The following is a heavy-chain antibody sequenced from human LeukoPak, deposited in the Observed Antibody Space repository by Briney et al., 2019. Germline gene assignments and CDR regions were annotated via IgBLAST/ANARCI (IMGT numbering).Heavy chain of an antibody. Sequence: SETLSLTCAVYGGSFSGYYWGWIRQPPGKGLEWIGEINHSGSTNYNPSLKSRVTISVDTSKNQFSLKLSSVTAADTAVYYCARAPKTIFGVVNLFYGMDVWGQGTTVTVSS. D-gene: IGHD3-3*01. CDR1: GGSFSGYY. J-gene: IGHJ6*02. V-gene: IGHV4-34*01. CDR3: ARAPKTIFGVVNLFYGMDV. CDR2: INHSGST.